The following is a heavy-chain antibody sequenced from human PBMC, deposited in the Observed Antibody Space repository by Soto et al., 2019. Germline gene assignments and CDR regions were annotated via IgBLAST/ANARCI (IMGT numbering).Heavy chain of an antibody. V-gene: IGHV3-30-3*01. Sequence: GGSLRLSCAAYGFTLSNYAMHWVRQAPGKGMEWVAVISYDGSNKYYADSVKGRFTISRDNSKNTLYLQMNSLSAEDTAVYYCAIDLFSGSYWPGRLLVSWGQGTLVTVSP. J-gene: IGHJ4*02. CDR1: GFTLSNYA. CDR2: ISYDGSNK. CDR3: AIDLFSGSYWPGRLLVS. D-gene: IGHD1-26*01.